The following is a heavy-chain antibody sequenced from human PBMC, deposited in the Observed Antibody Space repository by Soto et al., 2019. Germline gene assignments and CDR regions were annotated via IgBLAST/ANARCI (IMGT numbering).Heavy chain of an antibody. CDR2: ISYDGSNK. D-gene: IGHD5-12*01. J-gene: IGHJ5*01. Sequence: PGGSLRLSCAASGFTFSSYGMHWVRQAPGKGLEWVAVISYDGSNKYYADSVKGRLTISRDNSKNTLYLQMNSLRAEDTAVYYCAKDQRLLGFDSWGQGTLVTVSS. CDR1: GFTFSSYG. V-gene: IGHV3-30*18. CDR3: AKDQRLLGFDS.